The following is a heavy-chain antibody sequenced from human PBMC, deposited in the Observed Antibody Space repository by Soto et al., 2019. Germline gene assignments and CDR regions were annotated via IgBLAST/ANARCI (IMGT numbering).Heavy chain of an antibody. J-gene: IGHJ4*02. V-gene: IGHV3-30*03. D-gene: IGHD1-26*01. CDR2: LSYDGNNK. Sequence: GVLRLSCAASGFTFSSSGMHWVRQAPGKGLEWVAFLSYDGNNKYYADSVKGRFTISRDNSKNTLFLQMNSLRADDTAVYYSPRGLIPGSQYSGGWYYFDSRCKGTQVTVPS. CDR1: GFTFSSSG. CDR3: PRGLIPGSQYSGGWYYFDS.